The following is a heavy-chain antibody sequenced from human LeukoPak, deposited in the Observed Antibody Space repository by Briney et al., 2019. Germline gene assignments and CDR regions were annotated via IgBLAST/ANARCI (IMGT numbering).Heavy chain of an antibody. Sequence: PSETLSLTCTVSGGSISSSSYYWGWIRQPPGKGLEWIGSIYYSGSTYYNPPLKSRVTISVDTSKNQFSLKLSPVTAADTAVYYCARVDFDWTFDYWGQGTLVTVSS. J-gene: IGHJ4*02. CDR1: GGSISSSSYY. CDR2: IYYSGST. V-gene: IGHV4-39*01. D-gene: IGHD3-9*01. CDR3: ARVDFDWTFDY.